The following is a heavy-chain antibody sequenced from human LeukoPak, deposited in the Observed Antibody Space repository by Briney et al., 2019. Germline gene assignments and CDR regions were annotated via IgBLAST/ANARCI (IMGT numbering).Heavy chain of an antibody. D-gene: IGHD5-18*01. Sequence: GGSLRLSCAASGFTFTSYAMSWVRQAQRKGLEWVSAISGSGGNTYYADSVKGRFTISRDDSKNTLSLQMNSLRAEDTAVYYCAKARGIQLWFLDYWGQGTLVTVSS. CDR1: GFTFTSYA. V-gene: IGHV3-23*01. CDR3: AKARGIQLWFLDY. J-gene: IGHJ4*02. CDR2: ISGSGGNT.